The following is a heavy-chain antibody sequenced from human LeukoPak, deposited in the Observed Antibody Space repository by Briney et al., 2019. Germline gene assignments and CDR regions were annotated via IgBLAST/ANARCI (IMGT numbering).Heavy chain of an antibody. V-gene: IGHV3-30*04. J-gene: IGHJ4*02. CDR2: LSYDGSGK. D-gene: IGHD3-16*01. CDR3: ARDLNGAGEGPLDY. CDR1: GFTFSRYA. Sequence: SGGSLRLSCAASGFTFSRYAMHWVRQAPGKGLEWVAVLSYDGSGKYYADSVKGRFTISRDNSKNTVYLRMNSLRAEDTAVHYCARDLNGAGEGPLDYRGQGTLVTVSS.